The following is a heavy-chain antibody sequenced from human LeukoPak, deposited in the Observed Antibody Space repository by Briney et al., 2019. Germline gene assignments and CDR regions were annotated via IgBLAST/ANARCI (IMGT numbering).Heavy chain of an antibody. CDR1: GFTFSTYR. J-gene: IGHJ4*02. D-gene: IGHD5-12*01. CDR3: ARGRYNGYDCDY. Sequence: GGSLRLSCAASGFTFSTYRMNWVRQAPGKGREWVSSISSSDSPIYYADSVKGRFTISRDNAKNSLYLQMSSLRDDDTAVYYCARGRYNGYDCDYWGQGTLVTVS. V-gene: IGHV3-48*02. CDR2: ISSSDSPI.